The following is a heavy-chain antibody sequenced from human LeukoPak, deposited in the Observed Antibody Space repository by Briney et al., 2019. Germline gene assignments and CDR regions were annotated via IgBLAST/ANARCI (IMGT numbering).Heavy chain of an antibody. J-gene: IGHJ5*02. CDR1: GASLSSGSYY. CDR2: IYPSGST. Sequence: PSQTLSLTCTASGASLSSGSYYWSWIRQPAGKGLEWIGRIYPSGSTDYNPSLKSRVTISIDTSKNQFSLKLSSVTAADTAVYYCARGGIWFGELFTTGFDPWGQGTLVTVSS. V-gene: IGHV4-61*02. CDR3: ARGGIWFGELFTTGFDP. D-gene: IGHD3-10*01.